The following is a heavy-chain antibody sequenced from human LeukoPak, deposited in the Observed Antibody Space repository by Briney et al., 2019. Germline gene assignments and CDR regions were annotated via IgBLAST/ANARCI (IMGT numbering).Heavy chain of an antibody. CDR1: GFTFSTYE. Sequence: GGSLRLSCEASGFTFSTYEMNWVRQAPGKGLEWVSYISGSSNVIYYADSVKGRFTISRDNAKDSLYLQMNSLKAEDTAVYYCARGLYYMDVWGKGTTVTVSS. CDR2: ISGSSNVI. CDR3: ARGLYYMDV. V-gene: IGHV3-48*03. J-gene: IGHJ6*03.